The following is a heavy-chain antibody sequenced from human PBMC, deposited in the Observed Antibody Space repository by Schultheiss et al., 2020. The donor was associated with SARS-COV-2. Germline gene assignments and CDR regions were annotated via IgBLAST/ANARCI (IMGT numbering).Heavy chain of an antibody. CDR2: ISGSGGST. D-gene: IGHD3-3*01. J-gene: IGHJ4*02. V-gene: IGHV3-23*01. Sequence: GESLKISCAASGFTFSSYAMSWVRQAPGKGLEWVSAISGSGGSTYYADSVKGRFTISRDNAKNSLYLQMNSLRAEDTAVYYCARALRVVTDYWGQGTLVTVSS. CDR1: GFTFSSYA. CDR3: ARALRVVTDY.